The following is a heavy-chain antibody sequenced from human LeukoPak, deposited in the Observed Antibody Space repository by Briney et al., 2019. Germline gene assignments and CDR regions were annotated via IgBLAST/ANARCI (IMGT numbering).Heavy chain of an antibody. D-gene: IGHD6-13*01. CDR3: AKDSSSRYARGFYYFDY. CDR1: GFTFSSYA. J-gene: IGHJ4*02. CDR2: ISGSGGST. V-gene: IGHV3-23*01. Sequence: PGGSLRLSCAASGFTFSSYAMSWVRQAPGKGLEWVSAISGSGGSTYYADSVKGRFTISRDNSKNTLYLQMNSLRAEDTAVYYCAKDSSSRYARGFYYFDYWGQGTLVTVSS.